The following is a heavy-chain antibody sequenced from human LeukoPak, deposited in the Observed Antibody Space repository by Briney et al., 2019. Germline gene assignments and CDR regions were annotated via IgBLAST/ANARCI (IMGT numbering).Heavy chain of an antibody. CDR3: ARDSIVATIHYGMDV. V-gene: IGHV3-21*01. CDR1: GFTFSSYS. Sequence: KPGGSLRLSCAASGFTFSSYSMNWVRQAPGKGLEWVSSISSSSSYIYYADSVKGRFTISRDNAKNSLYLQMNSLRAEDTAVYYCARDSIVATIHYGMDVWGQGTTVTVSS. D-gene: IGHD5-12*01. J-gene: IGHJ6*02. CDR2: ISSSSSYI.